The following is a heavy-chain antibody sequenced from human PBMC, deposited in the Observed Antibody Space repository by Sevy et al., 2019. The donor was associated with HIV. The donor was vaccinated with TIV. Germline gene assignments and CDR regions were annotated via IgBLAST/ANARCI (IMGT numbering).Heavy chain of an antibody. J-gene: IGHJ4*02. CDR2: MRSKAFAGTT. V-gene: IGHV3-49*04. CDR3: MRSRHVGYTAMVPDY. D-gene: IGHD5-18*01. Sequence: GGSLRLSCSTSGFNLGDYAMSWVRQSPGKGLEWVGFMRSKAFAGTTEYAASVKGRFTISTDDSKASAHLQMNSLRAEDTGVYYCMRSRHVGYTAMVPDYWGQGTLVTVSS. CDR1: GFNLGDYA.